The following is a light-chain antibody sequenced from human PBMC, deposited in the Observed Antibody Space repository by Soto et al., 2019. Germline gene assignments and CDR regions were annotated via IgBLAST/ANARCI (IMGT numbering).Light chain of an antibody. J-gene: IGKJ1*01. CDR2: AAS. Sequence: DIHMTQSPSSVPASVGDRVSITCRASQGVSSYLAWYQQKPGKAPELLIYAASNLRSGVPSRFSGSGSFKNFTLTISSLQPEDFATDHCQHADSFPRTVGQGTKVDIK. V-gene: IGKV1-12*01. CDR3: QHADSFPRT. CDR1: QGVSSY.